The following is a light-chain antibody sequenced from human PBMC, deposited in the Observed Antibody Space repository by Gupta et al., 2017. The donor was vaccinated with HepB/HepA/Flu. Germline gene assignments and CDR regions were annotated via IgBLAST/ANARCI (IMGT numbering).Light chain of an antibody. Sequence: SVPPQPPSASRPPGQRVTISCSGSSSNIGSNSVNWYQQLPGTAPKLLIYSYNQRPSGVPDRFSGSKSGTSASLSISGLQSEDEADYYCAAWDDSLNGYVFGTGTKVTVL. V-gene: IGLV1-44*01. CDR1: SSNIGSNS. CDR3: AAWDDSLNGYV. CDR2: SYN. J-gene: IGLJ1*01.